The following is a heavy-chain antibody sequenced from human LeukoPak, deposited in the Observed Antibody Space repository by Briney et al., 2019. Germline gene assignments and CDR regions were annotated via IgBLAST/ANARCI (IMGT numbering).Heavy chain of an antibody. J-gene: IGHJ4*02. CDR2: VDAGATST. V-gene: IGHV3-48*03. Sequence: GGSLRLSCAASGFPVNKYEIHWVRQAPGKGLEGISYVDAGATSTNYADSVWGRFTLSRDNAQNSVHLQMSSLRDEDTAVYYCVRGRLLRSMKYFDSWGQGVQVTVSS. D-gene: IGHD2-15*01. CDR3: VRGRLLRSMKYFDS. CDR1: GFPVNKYE.